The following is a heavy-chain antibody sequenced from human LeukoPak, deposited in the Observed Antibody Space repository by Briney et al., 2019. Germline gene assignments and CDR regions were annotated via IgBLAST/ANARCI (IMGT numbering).Heavy chain of an antibody. CDR1: GGTFSSYA. V-gene: IGHV1-69*01. J-gene: IGHJ3*02. CDR3: ARERYCSGGSCYPSAFDI. CDR2: IIPIFCTA. Sequence: GSSVKVSCKASGGTFSSYAISWVRQAPGQGLEWMGGIIPIFCTANYAQKFQGRVTITADESTSTAYMELSSLRSEDTAVYYCARERYCSGGSCYPSAFDIWGQGTMVTVSS. D-gene: IGHD2-15*01.